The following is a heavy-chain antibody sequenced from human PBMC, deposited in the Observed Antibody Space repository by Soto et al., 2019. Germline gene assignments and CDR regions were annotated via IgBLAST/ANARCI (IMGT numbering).Heavy chain of an antibody. Sequence: LRLSCAASGFTFSHYGIHWVRQAPGKGLEWVGLSWSGGRGEDCADSVRGRFTISRDYSKTTVYLQMNSLRVEDTAVYYCAKDDDTSSHFSLLDFRGQGTLVTVSS. J-gene: IGHJ4*02. V-gene: IGHV3-33*06. CDR1: GFTFSHYG. D-gene: IGHD3-22*01. CDR3: AKDDDTSSHFSLLDF. CDR2: SWSGGRGE.